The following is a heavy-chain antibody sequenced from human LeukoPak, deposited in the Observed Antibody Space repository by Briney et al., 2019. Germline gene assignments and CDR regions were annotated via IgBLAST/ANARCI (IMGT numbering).Heavy chain of an antibody. J-gene: IGHJ4*02. CDR2: IIPIFGTA. V-gene: IGHV1-69*13. D-gene: IGHD6-13*01. CDR1: GGAFSSYA. Sequence: GASVKVSCKASGGAFSSYAISWVRQAPGQGLEWMGGIIPIFGTANYAQKFQGRVTITADESTSTAYMELSSLRSEDTAVYYCARIAAAGTLRDYWGQGTLVTVSS. CDR3: ARIAAAGTLRDY.